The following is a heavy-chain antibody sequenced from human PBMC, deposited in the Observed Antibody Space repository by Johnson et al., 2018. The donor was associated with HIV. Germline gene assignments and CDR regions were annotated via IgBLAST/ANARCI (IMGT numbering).Heavy chain of an antibody. D-gene: IGHD1-1*01. CDR3: ATSTASDAFDI. CDR2: IWYDGSNK. CDR1: GFTFSSYG. Sequence: QVQLVESGGGVVQPGRSLRLSCAASGFTFSSYGMHWVRQAPGKGLEWVAVIWYDGSNKNYADSVKGRFTISRDNYKNTFYLQMNSLRAEDTAVYYCATSTASDAFDIWGQGTMVTVSS. V-gene: IGHV3-33*01. J-gene: IGHJ3*02.